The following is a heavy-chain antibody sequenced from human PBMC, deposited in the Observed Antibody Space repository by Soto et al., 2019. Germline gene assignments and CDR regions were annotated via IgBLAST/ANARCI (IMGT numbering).Heavy chain of an antibody. Sequence: PGGSLRLSCAASGFTFSSYAMHWVRQAPGKGLEWVAVISYDGSNKYYADSVKGRFTISRDNSKNTLYLQMNSLRAEDTAVYYCAREKTYYDFWSGFDYWGQGTPVTVSS. J-gene: IGHJ4*02. D-gene: IGHD3-3*01. V-gene: IGHV3-30-3*01. CDR3: AREKTYYDFWSGFDY. CDR1: GFTFSSYA. CDR2: ISYDGSNK.